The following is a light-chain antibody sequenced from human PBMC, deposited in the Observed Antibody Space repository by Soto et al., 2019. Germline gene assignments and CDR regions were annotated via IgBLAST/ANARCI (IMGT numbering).Light chain of an antibody. Sequence: TXSCRAIQSVSSNLAWYQQEPGQAPTLLIYGASTRATGIPPRFSGRRSGTEFTLTISSLQSEDFEVYYCQQYNNWPSITFGQGTRVEIK. V-gene: IGKV3-15*01. CDR2: GAS. CDR3: QQYNNWPSIT. J-gene: IGKJ5*01. CDR1: QSVSSN.